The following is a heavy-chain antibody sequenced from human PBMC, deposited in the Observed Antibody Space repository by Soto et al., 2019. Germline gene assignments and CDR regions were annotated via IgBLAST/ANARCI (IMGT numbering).Heavy chain of an antibody. J-gene: IGHJ4*02. V-gene: IGHV3-23*01. CDR2: IISTGIST. D-gene: IGHD2-21*01. CDR1: GFSFRTFA. CDR3: ARGGTVWFIPESSFDS. Sequence: EVQVLESGGDFIQPGGSLRLSCAASGFSFRTFAMTWVRQAPGKGLEWVSTIISTGISTYYADSVKGRFTISRANSKNTLYLQMNSLRAEDTAVYYCARGGTVWFIPESSFDSWGQGTLVTVSS.